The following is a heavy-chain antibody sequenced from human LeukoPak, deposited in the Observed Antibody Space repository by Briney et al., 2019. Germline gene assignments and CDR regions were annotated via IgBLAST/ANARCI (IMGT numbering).Heavy chain of an antibody. CDR2: ISAYNGNT. J-gene: IGHJ4*02. CDR1: GYTFTSYG. Sequence: ASVKVSCKASGYTFTSYGISWVRQAPGQGLEWMGWISAYNGNTNYAQKLQGRVTMTTDTSTSTAYMELRSLRSDDTAVYYCARVFGDIVVVPAAPDYWGQGTLVTVSS. V-gene: IGHV1-18*01. D-gene: IGHD2-2*01. CDR3: ARVFGDIVVVPAAPDY.